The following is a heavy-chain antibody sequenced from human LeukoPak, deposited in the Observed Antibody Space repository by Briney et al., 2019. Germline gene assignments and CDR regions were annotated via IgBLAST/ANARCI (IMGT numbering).Heavy chain of an antibody. CDR1: GGSISSSSYY. V-gene: IGHV4-39*01. CDR3: ASGNIVVVPAATPSYGVDV. CDR2: IYYSGST. D-gene: IGHD2-2*01. J-gene: IGHJ6*02. Sequence: SETLSLTCTVSGGSISSSSYYWGWIRQPPGKGLEWIGSIYYSGSTYYNPSLKSRVTISVDTSKNQFSLKLSSVTAADTAVYYCASGNIVVVPAATPSYGVDVWGQGTTVTVSS.